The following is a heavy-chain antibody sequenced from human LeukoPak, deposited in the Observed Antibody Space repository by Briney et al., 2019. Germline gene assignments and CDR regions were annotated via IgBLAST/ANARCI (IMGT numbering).Heavy chain of an antibody. V-gene: IGHV4-39*07. CDR1: GGSISSSSYY. CDR2: IYYSGST. Sequence: PSETLSLTCTVSGGSISSSSYYWGWIRQPPGKGLEWIGSIYYSGSTYYNPSLKSRVTISVDTSKNQFSLKLSSVTAADTAVYYCARERGSSGWSVYMDVWGKGTTVTVSS. D-gene: IGHD6-19*01. CDR3: ARERGSSGWSVYMDV. J-gene: IGHJ6*03.